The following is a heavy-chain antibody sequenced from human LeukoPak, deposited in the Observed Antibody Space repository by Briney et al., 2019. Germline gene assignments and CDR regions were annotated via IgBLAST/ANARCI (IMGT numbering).Heavy chain of an antibody. Sequence: PGGSLRLSCAASGFTFSTYGMHWVRQAPGKGLEWVAFIRYDGSNKYYADSVKGRFTISRDNSKSTLYLQMNSLRAEDAAVYYCARYHCSSTSCYSEVSFDYWGQGILVTVSS. V-gene: IGHV3-30*02. D-gene: IGHD2-2*01. J-gene: IGHJ4*02. CDR2: IRYDGSNK. CDR1: GFTFSTYG. CDR3: ARYHCSSTSCYSEVSFDY.